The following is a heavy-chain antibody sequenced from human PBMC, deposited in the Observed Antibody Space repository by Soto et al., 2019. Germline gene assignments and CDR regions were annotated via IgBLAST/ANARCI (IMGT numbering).Heavy chain of an antibody. V-gene: IGHV5-51*01. Sequence: GESRKISCKASGFTFSSYSLGWVRHMPGKGLQWMGNIFSSDSSAKYSPSFVGQVTISVDRSINTAYLQWSSLKASDTAIYYCGTWRGSSWFDYWGPGTLVTVSS. CDR2: IFSSDSSA. J-gene: IGHJ4*02. CDR3: GTWRGSSWFDY. D-gene: IGHD2-2*01. CDR1: GFTFSSYS.